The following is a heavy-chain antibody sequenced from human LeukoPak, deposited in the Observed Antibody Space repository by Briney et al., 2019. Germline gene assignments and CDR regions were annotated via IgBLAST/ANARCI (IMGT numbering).Heavy chain of an antibody. D-gene: IGHD6-19*01. V-gene: IGHV3-15*01. CDR1: GFTFNNAW. J-gene: IGHJ6*02. CDR2: IKSKIDGGTI. Sequence: GGSLRLSCAASGFTFNNAWMSWVRRAPGKGLEWVGRIKSKIDGGTIDYAAPVKGRFTIARDDSKNTLYLQMNSLKTEDTAVYYCTTAPRSSWDVWGQGTTVTVSS. CDR3: TTAPRSSWDV.